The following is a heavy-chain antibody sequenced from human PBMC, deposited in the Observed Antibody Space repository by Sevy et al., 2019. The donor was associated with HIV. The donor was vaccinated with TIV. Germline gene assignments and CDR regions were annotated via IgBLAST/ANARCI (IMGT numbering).Heavy chain of an antibody. J-gene: IGHJ3*02. D-gene: IGHD2-2*02. CDR3: ARYNCSVTNCYMGDVFDN. CDR1: GFTFSSYS. Sequence: GGSLRLSCAASGFTFSSYSMNWVRQAPGKGLEWVSSISGISNYIYYADSMKGRFTVSRDNARNSLYLQMNSLRAEDTAVYYCARYNCSVTNCYMGDVFDNWGQGTMVTVSS. CDR2: ISGISNYI. V-gene: IGHV3-21*01.